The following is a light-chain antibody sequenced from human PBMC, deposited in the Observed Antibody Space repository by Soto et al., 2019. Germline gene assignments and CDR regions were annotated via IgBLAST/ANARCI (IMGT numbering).Light chain of an antibody. J-gene: IGLJ3*02. CDR2: EVS. CDR1: SSDVGGSNF. V-gene: IGLV2-8*01. CDR3: SSSAGGYTWV. Sequence: QSALTQPPSASGSPGQSVTISCTGTSSDVGGSNFVSWYQQHPGKAPKLMIYEVSKLPSGVPARFSGSKSGNTASLTVSGLQAEDEADYYCSSSAGGYTWVFGGGTKLTVL.